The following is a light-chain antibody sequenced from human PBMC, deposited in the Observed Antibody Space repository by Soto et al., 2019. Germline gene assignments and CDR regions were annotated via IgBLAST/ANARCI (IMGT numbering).Light chain of an antibody. V-gene: IGKV3-15*01. CDR2: DAS. CDR3: LHTFSFPRT. CDR1: QSVTTN. J-gene: IGKJ1*01. Sequence: EVVMTQSPATLSVSPGERVTFSCRASQSVTTNLAWYQHKPGQSPRLLISDASTGASGIPPRFSGSGSGTEFTLTIDRLQSADFATYYCLHTFSFPRTFGQGTKVEVK.